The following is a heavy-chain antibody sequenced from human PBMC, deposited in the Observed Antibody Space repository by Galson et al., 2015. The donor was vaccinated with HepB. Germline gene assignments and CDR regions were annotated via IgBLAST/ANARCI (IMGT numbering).Heavy chain of an antibody. J-gene: IGHJ4*02. CDR2: INSSSSYI. V-gene: IGHV3-21*01. CDR1: GFTFSSYS. CDR3: ARDGENRNWGLGEVYSLDY. Sequence: SLRLSCAASGFTFSSYSMNWVRQAPGKGLEWVSSINSSSSYIYYADSVKGRFTISSDNAKNSLDLQMNSLRAEATAGYYCARDGENRNWGLGEVYSLDYWGQGTLVTVSS. D-gene: IGHD7-27*01.